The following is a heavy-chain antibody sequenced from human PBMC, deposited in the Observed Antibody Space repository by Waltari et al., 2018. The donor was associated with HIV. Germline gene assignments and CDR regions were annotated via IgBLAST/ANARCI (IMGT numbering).Heavy chain of an antibody. J-gene: IGHJ6*02. CDR2: ISWNSGSI. CDR3: AKDSYLYYYYGMDV. Sequence: EVQLVESGGGLVQPGRSLRLSCAASGFTFDDSAMHWVRQAPGKGLEWVSGISWNSGSIGYADSVKGRFTISRDNAKNSLYLQMNSLRAEDTALYYCAKDSYLYYYYGMDVWAKGPRSPSP. CDR1: GFTFDDSA. D-gene: IGHD1-26*01. V-gene: IGHV3-9*01.